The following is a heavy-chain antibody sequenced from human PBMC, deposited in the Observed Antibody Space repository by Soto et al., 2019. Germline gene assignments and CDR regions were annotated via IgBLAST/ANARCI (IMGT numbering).Heavy chain of an antibody. Sequence: SETLSLTCAVYGGSFSGYYWSWIRQPPGKGLEWIGEINHSGSTNYNPSLKSRVTISVDTSKNQFSLKLSSVTAADTAVYYCARSHRSQHAFDYWGQGTLVTVSS. J-gene: IGHJ4*02. V-gene: IGHV4-34*01. CDR2: INHSGST. CDR3: ARSHRSQHAFDY. CDR1: GGSFSGYY.